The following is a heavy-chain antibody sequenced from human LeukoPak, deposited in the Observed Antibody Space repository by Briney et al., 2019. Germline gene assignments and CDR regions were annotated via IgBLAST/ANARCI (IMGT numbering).Heavy chain of an antibody. CDR2: FDPEDGET. D-gene: IGHD6-13*01. J-gene: IGHJ5*02. Sequence: GASVKVSCKVSGYTLTELSMHWVRQAPGKGLEWMGGFDPEDGETIYAQKFQGRVTMTEDTSTGTAYMELSSLRSEDTAVYYCATAEPGIAAAGNDWFDPWGQGTLVTVSS. CDR3: ATAEPGIAAAGNDWFDP. CDR1: GYTLTELS. V-gene: IGHV1-24*01.